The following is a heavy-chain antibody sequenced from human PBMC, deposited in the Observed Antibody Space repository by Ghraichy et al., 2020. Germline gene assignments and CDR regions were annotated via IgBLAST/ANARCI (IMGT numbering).Heavy chain of an antibody. CDR2: IDSSSDYI. CDR1: GFTFSSYT. V-gene: IGHV3-21*01. Sequence: GGSLRLSCAASGFTFSSYTMNWVRQAPGKGLEWVSSIDSSSDYIYYTDSVKGRFTISRDNARNSLYLQMNSLRAEDTAMYYCARDEKGLDGSGWYDCWGQGTLVTVSS. D-gene: IGHD6-19*01. CDR3: ARDEKGLDGSGWYDC. J-gene: IGHJ5*01.